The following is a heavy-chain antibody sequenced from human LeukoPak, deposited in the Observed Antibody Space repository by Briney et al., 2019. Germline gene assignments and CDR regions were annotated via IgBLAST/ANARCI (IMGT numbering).Heavy chain of an antibody. V-gene: IGHV3-30*04. CDR3: ARGGFRSRGYVGY. Sequence: PGGSLRLSCAASGFTFSSYAMHWVRQAQGEGLEGVAVISYDGSNKYYADSVKGRFTISRDNSKNTLYLQMNSLRAEDTAVYYCARGGFRSRGYVGYWGQGTLVTVSS. D-gene: IGHD1-1*01. CDR1: GFTFSSYA. CDR2: ISYDGSNK. J-gene: IGHJ4*02.